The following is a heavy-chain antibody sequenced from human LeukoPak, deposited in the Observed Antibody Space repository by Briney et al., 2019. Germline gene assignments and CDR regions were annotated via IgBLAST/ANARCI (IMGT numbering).Heavy chain of an antibody. CDR1: GGSISSGSYY. Sequence: KSSQTLSLTCTVSGGSISSGSYYWGWIRQPPGKGLEWIGSIYYSGSTYYNPSLKSRVTISVDTSKNQFSLKLSSVTAADTAVYYCARRHDYYDSSGYYSNFDYWGQGTLVTVSS. V-gene: IGHV4-39*01. CDR2: IYYSGST. D-gene: IGHD3-22*01. CDR3: ARRHDYYDSSGYYSNFDY. J-gene: IGHJ4*02.